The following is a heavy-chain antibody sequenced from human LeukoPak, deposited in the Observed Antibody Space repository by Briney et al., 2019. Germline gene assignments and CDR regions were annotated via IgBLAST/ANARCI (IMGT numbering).Heavy chain of an antibody. CDR1: GFTFSNAW. J-gene: IGHJ4*02. Sequence: GGSLRLSCAASGFTFSNAWMSWVRPAPGKGLEWVGRIKSKTDGGATDYAAPVKGRFTISRDDSKNTLYLQMNSLKTEDTAVYYCTSRTLLAAAGTDFDYWGQGTLVTVSS. CDR3: TSRTLLAAAGTDFDY. CDR2: IKSKTDGGAT. V-gene: IGHV3-15*01. D-gene: IGHD6-13*01.